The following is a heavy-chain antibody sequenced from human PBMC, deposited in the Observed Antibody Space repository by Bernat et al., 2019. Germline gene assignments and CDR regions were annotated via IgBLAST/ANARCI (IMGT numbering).Heavy chain of an antibody. J-gene: IGHJ6*03. CDR1: GGSISSYY. Sequence: QVQLQESGPGLVKPSETLSLTCTVSGGSISSYYWSWIRQPPGKGLEWIGYIYYSGSTNYNPSLKSRVTISVDTSKNQFSLKLISVTAADTAVYYCAREVRGRYYYYMDVWGKGTTVTVSS. CDR3: AREVRGRYYYYMDV. CDR2: IYYSGST. D-gene: IGHD6-25*01. V-gene: IGHV4-59*01.